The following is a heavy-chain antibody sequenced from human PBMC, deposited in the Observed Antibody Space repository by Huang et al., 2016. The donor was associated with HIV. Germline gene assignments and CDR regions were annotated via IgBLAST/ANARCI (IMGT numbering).Heavy chain of an antibody. CDR1: GFIFSDYW. Sequence: EVELAESGGGSVRPGQSLRLSCVGSGFIFSDYWMHWVRQIPGKGRMWVGGRESDGSSTSYADSVKGRFTIYRDNARNTVYLQMRSLRVDDTAVYYCVRAREKGYDFWSGYRYWGQGAQVTVSS. J-gene: IGHJ4*01. CDR2: RESDGSST. CDR3: VRAREKGYDFWSGYRY. V-gene: IGHV3-74*02. D-gene: IGHD3-3*01.